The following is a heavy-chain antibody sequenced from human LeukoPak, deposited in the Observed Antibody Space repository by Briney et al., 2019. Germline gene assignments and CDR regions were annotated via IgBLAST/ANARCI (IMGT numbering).Heavy chain of an antibody. J-gene: IGHJ6*03. CDR2: IYSGGST. Sequence: PGGSLRLSCAASGFTVSSNYMSWVRQAPGKGLEWVSVIYSGGSTYYADSVKGRFTISRDNSKNTLYLQMNSLKTEDTAVYYCTTVGFLEWLSDYYYYYMDVWGKGTTVTVSS. CDR3: TTVGFLEWLSDYYYYYMDV. V-gene: IGHV3-66*01. D-gene: IGHD3-3*01. CDR1: GFTVSSNY.